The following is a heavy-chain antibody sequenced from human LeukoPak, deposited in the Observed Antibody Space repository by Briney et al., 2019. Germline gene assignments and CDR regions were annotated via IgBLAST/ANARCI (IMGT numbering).Heavy chain of an antibody. D-gene: IGHD6-19*01. CDR3: ARGSSSGWYSFDY. J-gene: IGHJ4*02. Sequence: SETMSLTCAVSGYSISSGYYWGWIRQPPGKGLEGIGRIYHSGSTYYNPSIKSRVTLSVDTSKNQFSLKLSSVSAADTAVYYCARGSSSGWYSFDYWGQGTLVTVSS. V-gene: IGHV4-38-2*01. CDR2: IYHSGST. CDR1: GYSISSGYY.